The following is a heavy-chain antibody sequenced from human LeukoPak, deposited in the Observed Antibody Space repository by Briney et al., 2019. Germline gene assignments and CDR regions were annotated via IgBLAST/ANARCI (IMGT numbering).Heavy chain of an antibody. CDR2: ISWNSGGI. V-gene: IGHV3-9*01. CDR3: VKEIAWGAPGGPGWFDL. CDR1: GFTFDDYA. J-gene: IGHJ5*02. Sequence: PGGSLRLSCAASGFTFDDYAMHWVRHAPGKGLEWVSGISWNSGGIAYGNSVKGRFTISRDNAKNSLYLQMNSLRAEDTALYYCVKEIAWGAPGGPGWFDLWGQGTLVTVSS. D-gene: IGHD2-21*01.